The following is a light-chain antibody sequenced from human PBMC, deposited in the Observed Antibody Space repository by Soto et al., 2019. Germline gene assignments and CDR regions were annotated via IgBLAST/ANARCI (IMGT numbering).Light chain of an antibody. V-gene: IGKV3-15*01. Sequence: EIVMTQSPATLSVSPGERVTLSCRASQSVSSDLAWYLQKPGQAPSLLVYGASTRATGMPARFSGSGSGTEFTLTIGSLQSEDIAVYYCQQYNNWPHTFGQGTKLEIK. J-gene: IGKJ2*01. CDR3: QQYNNWPHT. CDR1: QSVSSD. CDR2: GAS.